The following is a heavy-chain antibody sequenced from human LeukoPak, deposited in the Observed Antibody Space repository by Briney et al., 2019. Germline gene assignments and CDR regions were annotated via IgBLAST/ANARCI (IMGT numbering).Heavy chain of an antibody. CDR1: GFTFSSYA. V-gene: IGHV3-30*04. CDR3: ARDSGYSFPNYYYYMDV. J-gene: IGHJ6*03. Sequence: GGSLRLSCAASGFTFSSYAMHWVRQPPRKGLERVAVISYDGSNKYYADTVKGRFTISSDNSKNTLYLQMNSLRAEDTAVYYCARDSGYSFPNYYYYMDVWGKGSTATVSS. CDR2: ISYDGSNK. D-gene: IGHD5-18*01.